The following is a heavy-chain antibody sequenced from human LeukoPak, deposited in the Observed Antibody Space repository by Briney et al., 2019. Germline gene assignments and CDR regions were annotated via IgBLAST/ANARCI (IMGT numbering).Heavy chain of an antibody. D-gene: IGHD6-13*01. CDR2: IYYSGST. Sequence: SETLSLTCTVSGGSISSSSYYWGWIRQPPGKGLEWIGSIYYSGSTYYNPSLKSRVTISVDTSKNQFSLKLSSVAAADTAVYYCARAYSSSWYGPYYYYYGMDVWGQGTTVTVSS. CDR1: GGSISSSSYY. J-gene: IGHJ6*02. V-gene: IGHV4-39*01. CDR3: ARAYSSSWYGPYYYYYGMDV.